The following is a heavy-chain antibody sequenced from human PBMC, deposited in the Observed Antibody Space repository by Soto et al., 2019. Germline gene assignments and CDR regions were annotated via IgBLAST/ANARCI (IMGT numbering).Heavy chain of an antibody. V-gene: IGHV4-59*01. J-gene: IGHJ5*02. Sequence: SETLSLTCTVSGGSISSYYWSWIRQPPGKGLEWIGYIYYSGSTNYNPSLKSRVTISVDTSKNQFSLKLSSVTAADTAVYYCARGGGASSSWYFSVWFDPWGQGTLVTVSS. CDR1: GGSISSYY. CDR2: IYYSGST. CDR3: ARGGGASSSWYFSVWFDP. D-gene: IGHD6-13*01.